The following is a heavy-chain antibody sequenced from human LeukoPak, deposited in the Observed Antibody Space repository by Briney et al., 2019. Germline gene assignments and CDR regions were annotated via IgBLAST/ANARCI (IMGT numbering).Heavy chain of an antibody. CDR1: GYSISTSYY. CDR2: IYRSGNT. V-gene: IGHV4-38-2*02. Sequence: SETLSLTCTVSGYSISTSYYWGWIRQPPGKGLEWIGSIYRSGNTYYNPSLKSRVTISVDTSKNQFSLKLSSVTAADTAVYYCARVGCSGGSCYSFYYYYYMDVWGKGTTVTVSS. CDR3: ARVGCSGGSCYSFYYYYYMDV. D-gene: IGHD2-15*01. J-gene: IGHJ6*03.